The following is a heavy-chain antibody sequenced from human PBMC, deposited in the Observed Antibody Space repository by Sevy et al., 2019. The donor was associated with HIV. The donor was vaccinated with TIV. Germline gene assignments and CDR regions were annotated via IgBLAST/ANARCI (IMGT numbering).Heavy chain of an antibody. CDR3: ASDHGYGNGWFPYYYYNGMDV. J-gene: IGHJ6*02. CDR1: DGSISSQIYY. D-gene: IGHD6-19*01. Sequence: SETLSLTCSVSDGSISSQIYYWTWIRQHPGKGLEWIGYIYYTGKTSYNPSLKSRLTISIDKSKNQFSLRLSSVTAADTAVYYCASDHGYGNGWFPYYYYNGMDVWGQGTTVTVSS. CDR2: IYYTGKT. V-gene: IGHV4-31*03.